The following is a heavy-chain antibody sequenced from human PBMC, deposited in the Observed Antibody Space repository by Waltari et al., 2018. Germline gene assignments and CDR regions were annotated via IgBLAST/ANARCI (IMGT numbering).Heavy chain of an antibody. V-gene: IGHV3-30*18. CDR2: ASFDGSTT. CDR1: GFGLSHFG. D-gene: IGHD3-10*01. J-gene: IGHJ5*02. CDR3: AKDAFGNTYLDH. Sequence: QVQLVESGGGVVQPGMSLSLSCAASGFGLSHFGMHWFRQAPGKGLEWVALASFDGSTTYYADSVRGRFTISRDNSKNTLYLDINTLRVDDTAIYYCAKDAFGNTYLDHWGQGTLVTVSS.